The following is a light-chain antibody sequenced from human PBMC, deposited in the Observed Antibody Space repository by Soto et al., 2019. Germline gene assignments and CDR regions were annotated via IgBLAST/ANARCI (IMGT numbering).Light chain of an antibody. V-gene: IGLV2-8*01. J-gene: IGLJ1*01. CDR2: QVT. Sequence: QSALTQPPSASGSPGQSVTISCAGTINDVGGYNYVSWYQQHPGKVPQLMIYQVTKRPSGVPDRFSASKSDTTASLTISGLQAEDEGDYYCMSYAGGNRFVFGPGTKLNVL. CDR1: INDVGGYNY. CDR3: MSYAGGNRFV.